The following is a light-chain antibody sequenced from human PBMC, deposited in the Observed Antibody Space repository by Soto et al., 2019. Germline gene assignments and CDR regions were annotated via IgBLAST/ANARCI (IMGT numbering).Light chain of an antibody. CDR2: GAS. CDR1: QSVSSN. J-gene: IGKJ1*01. Sequence: EIVMTQSPATLSVSPGERATISCRASQSVSSNLAWYQQKPGQAPRLLIYGASTRATGIPARFSGSGSGTEFTLTISSLQPEDFAVYYCQQYNNWPQTFGQGTKVEIK. V-gene: IGKV3-15*01. CDR3: QQYNNWPQT.